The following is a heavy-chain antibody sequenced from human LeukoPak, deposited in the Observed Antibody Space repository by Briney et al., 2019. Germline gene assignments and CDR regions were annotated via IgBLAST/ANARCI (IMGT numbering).Heavy chain of an antibody. CDR2: IYSGGST. D-gene: IGHD2-8*02. J-gene: IGHJ3*02. Sequence: GGSLRLSCAASGFIFSDYAMHWVRQAPGKGLEWVSVIYSGGSTYYADSVKGRFTISRDNSKNTLYLQMNSLRAEDTAVYYCARVSPGGRTQDAFDIWGQGTMVTVSS. V-gene: IGHV3-66*01. CDR3: ARVSPGGRTQDAFDI. CDR1: GFIFSDYA.